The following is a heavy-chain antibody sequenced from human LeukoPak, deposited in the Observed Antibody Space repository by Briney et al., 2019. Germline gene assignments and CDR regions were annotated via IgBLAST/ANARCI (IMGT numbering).Heavy chain of an antibody. CDR1: GFTFSSYS. J-gene: IGHJ4*02. CDR3: ARDFVNSGYYCDY. CDR2: ISSSGRYI. D-gene: IGHD3-22*01. Sequence: GGSLRLSCAASGFTFSSYSMNWVRQAPGKGLEWVSAISSSGRYIYYADSVKGRFTISRDSAKNSLYLQMDSLRAEDTAVYYCARDFVNSGYYCDYWGQGTLVTVSS. V-gene: IGHV3-21*01.